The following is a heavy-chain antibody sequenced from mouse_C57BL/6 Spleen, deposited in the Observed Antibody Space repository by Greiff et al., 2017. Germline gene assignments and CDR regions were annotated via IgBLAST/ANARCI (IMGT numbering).Heavy chain of an antibody. CDR3: ARRATGYYLDY. J-gene: IGHJ2*01. V-gene: IGHV1-50*01. D-gene: IGHD4-1*02. CDR1: GYTFTSYW. Sequence: QVQLQQPGAELVKPGASVKLSCKASGYTFTSYWMKWVKQRPGQGLEWIGGIDPSDSYTNYNQKFKGKATLTVDTSSSTAYMQLSSLTSEDSAVYYCARRATGYYLDYWGQGTTLTVSS. CDR2: IDPSDSYT.